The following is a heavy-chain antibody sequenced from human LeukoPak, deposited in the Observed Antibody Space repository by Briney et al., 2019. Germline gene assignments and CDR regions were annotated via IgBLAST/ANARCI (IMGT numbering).Heavy chain of an antibody. V-gene: IGHV4-59*01. CDR1: GGSISPYY. CDR3: ARSTGSTMFIDY. D-gene: IGHD3-10*02. J-gene: IGHJ4*02. Sequence: PSETLSLTCTVSGGSISPYYWSWIRQPPGKGLEWLGYIYYSGNTEYKPSLKSRVAMSVDTSMNQFSLRLSSVTAADTAVYYCARSTGSTMFIDYWGQGTLVTVSS. CDR2: IYYSGNT.